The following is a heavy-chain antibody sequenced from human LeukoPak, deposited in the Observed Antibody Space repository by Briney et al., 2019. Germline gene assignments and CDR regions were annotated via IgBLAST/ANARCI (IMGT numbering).Heavy chain of an antibody. D-gene: IGHD1-26*01. J-gene: IGHJ4*02. Sequence: ASVKVSCKASGYTFTGYYMHWVRQAPEQGLEWMGWINPNSGGTNYAQRFQGRVTMTRDTSISTAYMELSRLRSDDTAVYYCARRLQSGSYYSHDYWGQGTLATVSS. CDR2: INPNSGGT. CDR3: ARRLQSGSYYSHDY. V-gene: IGHV1-2*02. CDR1: GYTFTGYY.